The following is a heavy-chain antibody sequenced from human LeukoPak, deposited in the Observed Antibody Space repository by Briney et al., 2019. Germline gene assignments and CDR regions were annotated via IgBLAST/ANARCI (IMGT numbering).Heavy chain of an antibody. CDR1: GFTVTGYY. CDR2: INPNSGAT. V-gene: IGHV1-2*02. Sequence: GASVKVSCKASGFTVTGYYMHWVRQAPGQGLGWMGWINPNSGATNYAQKFQGRVTMTRDTSISTVYMELSRLRSDDTAVYYCTRGGPEGSGYSYGSHDYWGQGTLVTVSS. D-gene: IGHD5-18*01. J-gene: IGHJ4*02. CDR3: TRGGPEGSGYSYGSHDY.